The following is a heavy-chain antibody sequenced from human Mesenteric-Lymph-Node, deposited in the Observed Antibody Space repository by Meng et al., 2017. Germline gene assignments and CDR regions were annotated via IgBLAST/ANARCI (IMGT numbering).Heavy chain of an antibody. J-gene: IGHJ6*02. CDR3: AADRKIEYYYYYYGMDV. D-gene: IGHD1-14*01. V-gene: IGHV5-51*01. Sequence: KVSCKGSGYSFTSYWIGWVRQMPGKGLEWMGIIYPGDSDTRYSPSFQGQVTISADKSISTAYLQWSSLKASDTAMYYCAADRKIEYYYYYYGMDVWGQGTTVTVSS. CDR2: IYPGDSDT. CDR1: GYSFTSYW.